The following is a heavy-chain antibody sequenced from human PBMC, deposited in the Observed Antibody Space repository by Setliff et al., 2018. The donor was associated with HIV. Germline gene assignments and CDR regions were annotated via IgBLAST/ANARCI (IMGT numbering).Heavy chain of an antibody. Sequence: ASVKVSCKASGYTFTSYAMNWVRQAPGQGLEWMGRISTNTGNPTYAQGFTGRFVFSLDTSVSTAYLQISSRKAEDTAVYYCARKQSWSSGGEAFDIWGQGTMVTVSS. CDR2: ISTNTGNP. J-gene: IGHJ3*02. CDR3: ARKQSWSSGGEAFDI. D-gene: IGHD2-8*01. CDR1: GYTFTSYA. V-gene: IGHV7-4-1*02.